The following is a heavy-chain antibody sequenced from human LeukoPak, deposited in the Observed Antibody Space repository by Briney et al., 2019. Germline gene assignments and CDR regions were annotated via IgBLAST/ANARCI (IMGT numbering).Heavy chain of an antibody. V-gene: IGHV1-69*05. J-gene: IGHJ4*02. CDR1: GGTFSNYA. CDR3: ARDAKVCSR. CDR2: IIPMFGPA. D-gene: IGHD2-8*01. Sequence: ASVKVSCKASGGTFSNYAISWVRQAPGQGLEWMGGIIPMFGPASSAQKFQGRVTITTDDSTSTVYMELSSLTSEDTAVYYCARDAKVCSRWGQGTLVTVSS.